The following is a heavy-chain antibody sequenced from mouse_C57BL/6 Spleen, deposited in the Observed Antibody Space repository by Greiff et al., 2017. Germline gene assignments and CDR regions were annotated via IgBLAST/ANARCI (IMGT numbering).Heavy chain of an antibody. D-gene: IGHD1-2*01. CDR2: ISSGSSTN. CDR1: GFTFSDYG. V-gene: IGHV5-17*01. J-gene: IGHJ2*01. CDR3: ASTTAGYFDY. Sequence: EVQLVESGGGLVKPGGSLKLSCAASGFTFSDYGMHWVRQAPEKGLEWVAYISSGSSTNYYADTVKGRFTSSRDNAKNTLFLQMTSLRSEDTAMYYCASTTAGYFDYWGQGTTLPVSS.